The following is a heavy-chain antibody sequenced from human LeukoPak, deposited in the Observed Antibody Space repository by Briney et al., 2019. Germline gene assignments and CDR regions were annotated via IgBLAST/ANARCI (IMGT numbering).Heavy chain of an antibody. Sequence: GGYLRLSCAASGFTFSSFTMNWDRQAPGKGLEWVSSISTSSYYIYYADSVKGQLTICRDNANNSLYLRMNSLRADDTAVYYCASSNYYDRSGYSYFDLWGRGTMITVSS. CDR2: ISTSSYYI. D-gene: IGHD3-22*01. V-gene: IGHV3-21*01. CDR1: GFTFSSFT. CDR3: ASSNYYDRSGYSYFDL. J-gene: IGHJ4*02.